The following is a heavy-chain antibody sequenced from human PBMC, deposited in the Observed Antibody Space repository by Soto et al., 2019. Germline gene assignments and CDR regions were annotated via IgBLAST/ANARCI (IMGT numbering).Heavy chain of an antibody. D-gene: IGHD3-3*01. CDR1: GFTVSSNY. CDR3: ARDMGDFWSGYEIGYYYYYMDV. Sequence: GGSLRLSCAASGFTVSSNYMSWVRQAPGKGLEWVSVIYSGGSTYYADSVKGRFTISRDNSKNTLYLQMNSLRAEDTAVYYCARDMGDFWSGYEIGYYYYYMDVWGKGTTVTVSS. V-gene: IGHV3-66*01. J-gene: IGHJ6*03. CDR2: IYSGGST.